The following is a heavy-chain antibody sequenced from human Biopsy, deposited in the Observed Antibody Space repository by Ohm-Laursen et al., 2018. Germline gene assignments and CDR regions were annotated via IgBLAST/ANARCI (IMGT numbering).Heavy chain of an antibody. CDR3: APKLTGYFNH. J-gene: IGHJ1*01. D-gene: IGHD3-9*01. CDR2: NIPILGTG. V-gene: IGHV1-69*06. Sequence: SVKVSCKSPGGTFSNYGVNWVRQAPGQGLEWLGGNIPILGTGNYARKFQDRVTVAADTSTSTATMELRSLRSDDTALYYCAPKLTGYFNHWGQGTLVSVPS. CDR1: GGTFSNYG.